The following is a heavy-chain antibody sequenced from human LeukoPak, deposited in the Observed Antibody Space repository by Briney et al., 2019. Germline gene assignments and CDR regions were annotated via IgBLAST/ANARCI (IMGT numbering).Heavy chain of an antibody. D-gene: IGHD5-12*01. J-gene: IGHJ6*02. CDR1: GYTFTSYY. V-gene: IGHV1-46*01. Sequence: ASVNVSCKASGYTFTSYYMHWVRQAPGQGLEWMGIINPSGGSTSYAQKFQGRVTMTRDTSTSTVYMEQSSLRSEDTAVSYCARDLRGYSYYYGMDVWGQGTTVTVSS. CDR2: INPSGGST. CDR3: ARDLRGYSYYYGMDV.